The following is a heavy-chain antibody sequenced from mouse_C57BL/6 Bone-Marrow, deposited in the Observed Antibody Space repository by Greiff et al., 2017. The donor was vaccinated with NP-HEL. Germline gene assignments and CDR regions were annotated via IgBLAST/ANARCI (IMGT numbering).Heavy chain of an antibody. CDR1: GYTFTNYW. Sequence: QVHVKQSGAELVRPGTSVKMSCKASGYTFTNYWIGWAKQRPGHGLEWIGDIYPGGGYTNYNEKFKGKATLTADKSSSTAYMQFSSLTSEDSAIYYCARCYYAMDYWGQGTSVTVSS. J-gene: IGHJ4*01. V-gene: IGHV1-63*01. CDR2: IYPGGGYT. CDR3: ARCYYAMDY.